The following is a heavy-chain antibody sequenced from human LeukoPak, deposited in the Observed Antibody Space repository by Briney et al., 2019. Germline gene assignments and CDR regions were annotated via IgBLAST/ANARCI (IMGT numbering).Heavy chain of an antibody. V-gene: IGHV3-23*01. D-gene: IGHD6-19*01. J-gene: IGHJ1*01. CDR1: GFTFSIYA. CDR2: ISGTSGNT. CDR3: EKFLADSSGWSFDS. Sequence: GGSLRLSCAASGFTFSIYAMSWVRQAPGKGLEWVSSISGTSGNTYYADSVKGRFAISRDNSKATLYLQMNSLRAEDTAIYYCEKFLADSSGWSFDSWGHGPLVTVSS.